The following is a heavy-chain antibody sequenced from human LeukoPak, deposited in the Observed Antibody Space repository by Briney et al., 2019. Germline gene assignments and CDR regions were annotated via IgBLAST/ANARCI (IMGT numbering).Heavy chain of an antibody. CDR2: INQDGSVK. J-gene: IGHJ4*02. CDR1: GFTFSDSW. D-gene: IGHD6-13*01. Sequence: GGPLRLSCAASGFTFSDSWMTWVRQTPGKGLEFVANINQDGSVKNYVGSVKGRFTISRDNAKNSLYLQMNGLRADDTAIYYCARDPGSSSFDYWGQGTLVTVSS. CDR3: ARDPGSSSFDY. V-gene: IGHV3-7*01.